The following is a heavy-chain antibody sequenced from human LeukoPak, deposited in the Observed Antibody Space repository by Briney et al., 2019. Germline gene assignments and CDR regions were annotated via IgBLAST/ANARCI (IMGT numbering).Heavy chain of an antibody. CDR2: ISGSGSTT. Sequence: PGGSLSLSCAASGFTFSNYAMSWVRQAPGRGLEWVSTISGSGSTTYYADSVKGRFTISRHNSKNTLYLQMNSLRAEDTALYYCAKDQDYYASASGFDYWGQGTLVTVSS. V-gene: IGHV3-23*01. J-gene: IGHJ4*02. CDR3: AKDQDYYASASGFDY. CDR1: GFTFSNYA. D-gene: IGHD3-10*01.